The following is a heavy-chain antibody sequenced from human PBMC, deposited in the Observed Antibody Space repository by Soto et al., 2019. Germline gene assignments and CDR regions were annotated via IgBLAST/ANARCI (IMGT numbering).Heavy chain of an antibody. CDR3: ARGPCGGDCYPPDS. D-gene: IGHD2-21*02. J-gene: IGHJ4*02. CDR1: GGSIKSGDYY. Sequence: QVQLQESGPGLVKPSQTLSLTCTVSGGSIKSGDYYWTWIRQPPGKGLEFIGYIYYSVNTYYNPSLKSRVTISGDTSKTHLSLKLSSVTAADTAVYYCARGPCGGDCYPPDSWGQGTLVTVSS. V-gene: IGHV4-30-4*01. CDR2: IYYSVNT.